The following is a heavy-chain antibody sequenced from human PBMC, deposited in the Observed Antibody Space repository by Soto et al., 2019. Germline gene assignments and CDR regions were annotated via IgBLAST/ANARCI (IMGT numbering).Heavy chain of an antibody. CDR1: GGSISGYY. D-gene: IGHD3-10*01. J-gene: IGHJ4*02. CDR2: IYYSGTT. V-gene: IGHV4-59*01. Sequence: QVQLQESGPELVRPSETLLLTCSVSGGSISGYYWSWIRQPPGKGLEWIGYIYYSGTTSYNPSLNSRVTMSVDTSKNQFPLKANSVTATDTAVYYCARESYYGAGATVVAYWGQRTLVTVSS. CDR3: ARESYYGAGATVVAY.